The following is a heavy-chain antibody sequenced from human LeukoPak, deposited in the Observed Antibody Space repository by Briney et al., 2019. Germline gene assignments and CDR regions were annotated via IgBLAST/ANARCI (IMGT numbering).Heavy chain of an antibody. J-gene: IGHJ6*03. D-gene: IGHD4-17*01. V-gene: IGHV1-8*02. Sequence: ASVKVSCKASGYTFTAYYIHWVRQATGQGLEWMGWMNPNSGNTGYAQKFQGRVTMTRNTSISTAYMELSSLRSEDTAVYYCARGATVTTHYYYYMDVWGKGTTVTISS. CDR1: GYTFTAYY. CDR2: MNPNSGNT. CDR3: ARGATVTTHYYYYMDV.